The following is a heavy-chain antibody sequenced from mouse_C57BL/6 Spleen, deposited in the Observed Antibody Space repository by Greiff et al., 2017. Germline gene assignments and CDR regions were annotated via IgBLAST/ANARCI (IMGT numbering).Heavy chain of an antibody. CDR1: GFSLTSYG. Sequence: QVQLQQSGPGLVQPSQSLSITCTVSGFSLTSYGVHWVRQSQGKGLEWLVVIWSGGSTDYNAAFISRMSISKDNSKSQVFVKMNSLQADDTAIYYCARYSNDVGGTYYAMDYWGQGTSVTVSS. D-gene: IGHD2-12*01. CDR3: ARYSNDVGGTYYAMDY. V-gene: IGHV2-2*01. CDR2: IWSGGST. J-gene: IGHJ4*01.